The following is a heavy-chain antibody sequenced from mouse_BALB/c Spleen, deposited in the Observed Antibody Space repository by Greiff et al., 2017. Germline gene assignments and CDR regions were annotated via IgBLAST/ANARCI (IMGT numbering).Heavy chain of an antibody. CDR2: IDTSDSYT. CDR1: GYTFTDYW. V-gene: IGHV1-69*01. D-gene: IGHD2-14*01. Sequence: QVQLQQPGAELVMPGASVKMSCKASGYTFTDYWMHWVKQRPGQGLEWIGAIDTSDSYTSYNQKFKGKATLTVDESSSTAYMQLSSLTSEDSAVYYCARFTYRYFDYWGQGTTLTVSS. CDR3: ARFTYRYFDY. J-gene: IGHJ2*01.